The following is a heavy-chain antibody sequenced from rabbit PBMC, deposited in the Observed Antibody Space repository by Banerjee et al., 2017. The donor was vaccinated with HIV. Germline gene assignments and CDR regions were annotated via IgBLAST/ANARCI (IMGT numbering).Heavy chain of an antibody. Sequence: QQQLEESGGGLVKPGGTLTLTCKASGIDFSSYYYMCWVRQAPGKGLELIACIYTASSGSTWYASWVNGRFTISRSTSLNTVDLKMTSLTAADTATYFCARGDDDYGDLDLWGPGTLVTVS. V-gene: IGHV1S43*01. J-gene: IGHJ4*01. CDR1: GIDFSSYYY. CDR2: IYTASSGST. CDR3: ARGDDDYGDLDL. D-gene: IGHD2-1*01.